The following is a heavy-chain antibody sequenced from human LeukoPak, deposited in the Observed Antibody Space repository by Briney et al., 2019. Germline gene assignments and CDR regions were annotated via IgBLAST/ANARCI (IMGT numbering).Heavy chain of an antibody. D-gene: IGHD3-16*02. CDR3: AKHTFGGVIGLFDY. V-gene: IGHV3-53*01. J-gene: IGHJ4*02. CDR1: GFTVSSNY. Sequence: SGGSLRLSCAASGFTVSSNYMSWVRQAPGKGLEWVSVIYSGGSTYYADSVKGRFTISRDNSKNTLYLQMNSLRAEDTAVYYCAKHTFGGVIGLFDYWGQGTLVTVSS. CDR2: IYSGGST.